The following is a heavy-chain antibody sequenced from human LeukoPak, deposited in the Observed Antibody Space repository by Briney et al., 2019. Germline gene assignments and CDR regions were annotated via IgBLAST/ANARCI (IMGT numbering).Heavy chain of an antibody. J-gene: IGHJ3*02. CDR1: GFSVNTNY. CDR2: LYSGGGA. CDR3: ARGKTSDDIVEDAFDI. D-gene: IGHD2-15*01. V-gene: IGHV3-66*01. Sequence: GGALRPSCAASGFSVNTNYMTWVRQAPGKGLEWVSVLYSGGGAYYADSVKDRFTISRDYSQNTLLLQMNSLRVEDTALYYCARGKTSDDIVEDAFDIWGQGTMVAVSS.